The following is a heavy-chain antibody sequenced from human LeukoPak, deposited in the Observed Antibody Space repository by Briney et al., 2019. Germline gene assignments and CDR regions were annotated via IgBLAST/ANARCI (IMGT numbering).Heavy chain of an antibody. CDR3: ARDGDQTMVRGVITFRGGGMDV. D-gene: IGHD3-10*01. CDR2: ISYDGSNK. Sequence: PGRSLRLSCAASGFTFSSYAMHWVRQAPGKGLEWVAVISYDGSNKYYADSVKGRFTISRDNSKNTPYLQMNSLRAEDTAVYYCARDGDQTMVRGVITFRGGGMDVWGQGTTVTVSS. V-gene: IGHV3-30-3*01. J-gene: IGHJ6*02. CDR1: GFTFSSYA.